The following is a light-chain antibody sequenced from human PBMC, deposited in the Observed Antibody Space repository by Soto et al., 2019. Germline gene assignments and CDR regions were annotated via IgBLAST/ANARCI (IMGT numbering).Light chain of an antibody. V-gene: IGLV1-40*01. CDR3: PSYDSTRSAKNV. CDR2: GNT. J-gene: IGLJ1*01. CDR1: STNIGAGYG. Sequence: QPVLTQPPSVSGAPGQRVSISCTGSSTNIGAGYGVHWYQQRPGTAPKLLIVGNTIRPSGVPDRFSASTSGTSASLAITGPHPADGSEYWSPSYDSTRSAKNVSGTGTKLIVL.